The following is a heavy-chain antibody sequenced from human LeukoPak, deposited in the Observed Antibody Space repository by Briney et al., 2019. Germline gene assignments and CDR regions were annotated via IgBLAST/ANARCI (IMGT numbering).Heavy chain of an antibody. J-gene: IGHJ3*02. V-gene: IGHV3-21*01. CDR1: GFTFSSYS. CDR2: ISSSSSYI. CDR3: ARGPYGDSAFDI. Sequence: GGSLRLSCAASGFTFSSYSMNWVRQAPGKGLEWVSSISSSSSYIYYADSVKGRFAISRDNAKNSLYLQMNSLRAEDTAVYYCARGPYGDSAFDIWGQGTMVTVSS. D-gene: IGHD4-17*01.